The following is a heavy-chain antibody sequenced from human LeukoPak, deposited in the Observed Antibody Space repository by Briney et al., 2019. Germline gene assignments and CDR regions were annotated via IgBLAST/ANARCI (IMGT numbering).Heavy chain of an antibody. CDR3: ARDTYYYGSGSYGLDY. V-gene: IGHV4-59*01. CDR2: IYYSGST. D-gene: IGHD3-10*01. J-gene: IGHJ4*02. CDR1: GGSISSYY. Sequence: SDTLSLTCTVSGGSISSYYWSWIRQPPGKGLEWIGYIYYSGSTNYNPSLKSRVTISVDTSKNQFSLKLSSVTAADTAVYYCARDTYYYGSGSYGLDYWGQGTLVTVSS.